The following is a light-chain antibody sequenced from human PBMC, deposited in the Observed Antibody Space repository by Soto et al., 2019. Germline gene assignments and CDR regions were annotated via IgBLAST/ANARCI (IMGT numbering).Light chain of an antibody. J-gene: IGKJ1*01. Sequence: EIVMTQSPATLSVSPGERATLSCRASQSVNINLAWYQQKPGQAPRRLIYGASIRATGFPARFSGSGSGTEFTLTISSLQSEDFAVYYCQQYNTWPRTLGQGTKVEIK. CDR3: QQYNTWPRT. CDR2: GAS. CDR1: QSVNIN. V-gene: IGKV3-15*01.